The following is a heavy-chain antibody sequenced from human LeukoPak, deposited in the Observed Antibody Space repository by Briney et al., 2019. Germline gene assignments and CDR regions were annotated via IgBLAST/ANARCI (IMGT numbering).Heavy chain of an antibody. CDR2: IYFNGST. J-gene: IGHJ4*02. V-gene: IGHV4-39*01. CDR3: ARRSQFRGTFEY. CDR1: GGSIDTRSYY. Sequence: SETLSLTCTVSGGSIDTRSYYWGWIRQPPGKGLEWIGNIYFNGSTHYNSSLKSRLTISVDTSKNQFSLKLSSMTAADTAVYYCARRSQFRGTFEYWGQGALVTVSS. D-gene: IGHD2-21*01.